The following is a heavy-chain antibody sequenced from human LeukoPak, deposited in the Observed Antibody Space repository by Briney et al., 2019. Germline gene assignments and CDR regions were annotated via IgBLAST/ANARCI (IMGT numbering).Heavy chain of an antibody. CDR1: GGSFSGYY. CDR2: INHSGST. J-gene: IGHJ3*02. Sequence: PSETLSLTCAVYGGSFSGYYWSWIRQPPGKGLEWIGEINHSGSTNYNPSLKSRVTISVDTSKNQFSLKLSSVTAADTAVYYCARTTRWDRSSWGAFDIWGQGTMVTVSS. D-gene: IGHD6-13*01. V-gene: IGHV4-34*01. CDR3: ARTTRWDRSSWGAFDI.